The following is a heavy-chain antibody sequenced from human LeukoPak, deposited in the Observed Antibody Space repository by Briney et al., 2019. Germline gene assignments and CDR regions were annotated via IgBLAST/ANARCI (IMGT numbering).Heavy chain of an antibody. D-gene: IGHD3-10*01. CDR2: IYHSGST. CDR3: ARRVITMVRGVIDY. V-gene: IGHV4-38-2*02. Sequence: SETLSLTCTVSGYSTSSGYYWGWIRQPPGKGLEWIGSIYHSGSTYYNPSLKSRVTISVDTSKNQFSLKLSSVTAADTAVYYCARRVITMVRGVIDYWGQGTLVTVSS. CDR1: GYSTSSGYY. J-gene: IGHJ4*02.